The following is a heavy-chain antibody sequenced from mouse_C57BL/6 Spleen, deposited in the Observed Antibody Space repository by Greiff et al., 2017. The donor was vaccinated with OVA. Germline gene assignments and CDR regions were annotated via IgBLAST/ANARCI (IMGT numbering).Heavy chain of an antibody. CDR2: IYPGDGDT. V-gene: IGHV1-82*01. D-gene: IGHD1-1*01. J-gene: IGHJ4*01. CDR3: ARYYGNAMDY. Sequence: QVQLQHSGPELVKPGASVKISCKASGYAFSSSWMNWVKQRPGKGLEWIGRIYPGDGDTNYNGKFKGKATLTADKSSSTAYMQLSSLTSEDSAVYFCARYYGNAMDYWGQGTSVTVSS. CDR1: GYAFSSSW.